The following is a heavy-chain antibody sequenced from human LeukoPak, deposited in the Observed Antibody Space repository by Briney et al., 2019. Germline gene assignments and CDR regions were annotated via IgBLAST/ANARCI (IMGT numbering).Heavy chain of an antibody. CDR2: INHSGST. V-gene: IGHV4-34*01. Sequence: SETLSLTCAVYGGSFSGYYWSWIRQPPGKGLEWIGEINHSGSTNYNPSLKSRCTISVAPSQNQFSLKLSSVAAADTAVYYCARARGYYYPFHYWGQGTLVTVSS. D-gene: IGHD3-22*01. CDR1: GGSFSGYY. J-gene: IGHJ4*02. CDR3: ARARGYYYPFHY.